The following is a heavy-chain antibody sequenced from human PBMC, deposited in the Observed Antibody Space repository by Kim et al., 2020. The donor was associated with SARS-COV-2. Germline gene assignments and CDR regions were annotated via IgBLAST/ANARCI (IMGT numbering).Heavy chain of an antibody. CDR3: VKGIRATVTYNWFDP. D-gene: IGHD4-17*01. CDR2: ISGSGGST. J-gene: IGHJ5*01. Sequence: GGSLRLSCAASGFTFSSYAMSWVRQAPGKGLEWVSVISGSGGSTSYVDSVKGRFTISRDNSKNTLYLQMNSLRADDPAVYYCVKGIRATVTYNWFDPWGQGTLVTVSS. V-gene: IGHV3-23*01. CDR1: GFTFSSYA.